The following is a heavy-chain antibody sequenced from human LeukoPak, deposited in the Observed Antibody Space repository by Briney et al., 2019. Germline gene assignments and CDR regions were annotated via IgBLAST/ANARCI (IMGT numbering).Heavy chain of an antibody. Sequence: GGSLRLSCAASGFTFSMYAMSWVRQAPGKGLEWVSVISVDGGGTYYADSVKGRFTISRDNSKSTLYLQMNSLRAEDTAVYYCAKDSVGVAGPDYWGQGSLVTVSS. J-gene: IGHJ4*02. D-gene: IGHD6-19*01. V-gene: IGHV3-23*01. CDR3: AKDSVGVAGPDY. CDR2: ISVDGGGT. CDR1: GFTFSMYA.